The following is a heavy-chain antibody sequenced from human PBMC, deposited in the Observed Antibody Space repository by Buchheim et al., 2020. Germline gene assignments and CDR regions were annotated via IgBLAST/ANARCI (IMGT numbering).Heavy chain of an antibody. J-gene: IGHJ2*01. V-gene: IGHV4-31*03. CDR2: IYYSGST. Sequence: QVQLQESGPGLVKPSQTLSLTCTVSGGSISSGGYYWSWIRQHPGKGLEWIGSIYYSGSTYYNPSLKSRVTISVDTSKNQLSLKLSSVTAADTAVYYCARSVRDGYNNWYFDLWGRGTL. CDR3: ARSVRDGYNNWYFDL. CDR1: GGSISSGGYY. D-gene: IGHD5-24*01.